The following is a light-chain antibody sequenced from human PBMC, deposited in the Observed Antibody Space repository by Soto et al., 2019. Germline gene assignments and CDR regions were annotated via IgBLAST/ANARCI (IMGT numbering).Light chain of an antibody. Sequence: QSVLTQPPSVSAAPGQKVTISCYGSSSNIGNNYVSWYQQLPGTAPKLLTYDNNKRPSGIPDRFSGSKSGTSATLGITGHQTGDEADYYCGTWDSSLSTYVFGTGTKVTVL. V-gene: IGLV1-51*01. CDR2: DNN. CDR1: SSNIGNNY. J-gene: IGLJ1*01. CDR3: GTWDSSLSTYV.